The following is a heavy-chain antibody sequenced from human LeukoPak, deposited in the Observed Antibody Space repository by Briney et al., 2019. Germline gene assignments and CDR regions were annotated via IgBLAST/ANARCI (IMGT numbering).Heavy chain of an antibody. J-gene: IGHJ4*02. CDR3: ARVVQVPAVYFDF. V-gene: IGHV4-31*03. CDR2: IYYSGST. CDR1: GGSISSGGYY. D-gene: IGHD2-2*01. Sequence: SETLSLTCTVSGGSISSGGYYWSWIRQHPGKGLEWIGYIYYSGSTYYNPSLKSRVTISVDMSKNQFSLKLSSVTAADTAVYYCARVVQVPAVYFDFRGQGTLVTVSS.